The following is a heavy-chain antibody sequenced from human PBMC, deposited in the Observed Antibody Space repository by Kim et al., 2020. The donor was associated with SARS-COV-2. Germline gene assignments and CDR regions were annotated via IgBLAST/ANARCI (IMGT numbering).Heavy chain of an antibody. D-gene: IGHD6-13*01. CDR1: GFTFSNYS. Sequence: GGSLRLSCAASGFTFSNYSMNWVRQAPGKGLEWVSHISSSSGTIYYTGSVKGRFTISRDNAKNSLYLQMNSLRDEDTAVYYCARVRVAAGTSVSGGAAWRLSLWFWGQGTLVTVSS. CDR2: ISSSSGTI. CDR3: ARVRVAAGTSVSGGAAWRLSLWF. J-gene: IGHJ4*02. V-gene: IGHV3-48*02.